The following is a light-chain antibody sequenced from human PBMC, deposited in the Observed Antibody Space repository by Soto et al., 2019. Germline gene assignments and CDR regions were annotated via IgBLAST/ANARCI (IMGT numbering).Light chain of an antibody. CDR2: GAS. V-gene: IGKV3-20*01. CDR1: QSVSSSF. CDR3: QQYGGSSYT. Sequence: EIVLTQSPGTLSLSPGESATLSCRASQSVSSSFLAWYQQKPGQAPRLPIYGASIKGTGIPDRFSRSGSGTDISLTISRLEPEDFAVYYCQQYGGSSYTFGQGTKLEI. J-gene: IGKJ2*01.